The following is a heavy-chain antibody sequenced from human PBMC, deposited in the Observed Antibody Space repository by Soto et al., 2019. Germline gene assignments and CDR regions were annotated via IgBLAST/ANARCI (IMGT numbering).Heavy chain of an antibody. CDR2: ISSSSSYI. D-gene: IGHD3-22*01. V-gene: IGHV3-21*01. Sequence: GGSLRLSCAASGFTFSSYSMNWVRQAPGKGLEWVSSISSSSSYIYYADSVKGRFTISRDNAKNSLYLQMNSLRAEDTAVYYCARDEKQFPTYYYDSSGYYAYWGQGTLVTVSS. CDR3: ARDEKQFPTYYYDSSGYYAY. J-gene: IGHJ4*02. CDR1: GFTFSSYS.